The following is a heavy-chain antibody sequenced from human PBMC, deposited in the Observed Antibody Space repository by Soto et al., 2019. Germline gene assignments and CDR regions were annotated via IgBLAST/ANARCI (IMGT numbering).Heavy chain of an antibody. V-gene: IGHV3-7*03. CDR3: TRGIRGSSGWSYYYGMDV. CDR1: GFTFTNYW. CDR2: IKQDGGEE. J-gene: IGHJ6*02. Sequence: GGSLRLSCGASGFTFTNYWMSWVRQAPGKGLEWVANIKQDGGEEYYVDSVKGRFTISRDNAKNSLYLQMTSLRAEDTAVYYCTRGIRGSSGWSYYYGMDVWGQGTTVT. D-gene: IGHD6-19*01.